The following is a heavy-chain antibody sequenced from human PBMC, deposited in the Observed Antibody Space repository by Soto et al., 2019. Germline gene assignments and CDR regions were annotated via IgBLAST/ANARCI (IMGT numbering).Heavy chain of an antibody. V-gene: IGHV1-69*01. J-gene: IGHJ4*02. D-gene: IGHD3-10*01. Sequence: QVQLVQSGAEVKKPGSSVKVSCKASGGIFSTYAISWLRQAPGQGLEWMGGIIPIFGTPNYAQKFQGRVTITADESTITAYLEVTRLRADDTAVYYCARDRDDYGTGNYYNRIDFWGQGTLVTVSS. CDR3: ARDRDDYGTGNYYNRIDF. CDR2: IIPIFGTP. CDR1: GGIFSTYA.